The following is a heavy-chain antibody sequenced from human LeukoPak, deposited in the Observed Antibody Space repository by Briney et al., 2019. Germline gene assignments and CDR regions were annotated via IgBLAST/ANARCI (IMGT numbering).Heavy chain of an antibody. D-gene: IGHD6-13*01. V-gene: IGHV1-18*01. Sequence: ASVKVSCKASGYTFTSYGISWVRQAPGQGLEWMGWISAYNGNTNYAQKLQGRVTMTTDTSTSTAYMELRSLRSEDTAVYYCATDKAAAGTGVTGADYWGQGTLVTVSS. CDR3: ATDKAAAGTGVTGADY. CDR2: ISAYNGNT. J-gene: IGHJ4*02. CDR1: GYTFTSYG.